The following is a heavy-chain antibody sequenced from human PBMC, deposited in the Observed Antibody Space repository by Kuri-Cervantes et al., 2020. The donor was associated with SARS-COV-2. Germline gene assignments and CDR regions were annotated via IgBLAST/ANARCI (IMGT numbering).Heavy chain of an antibody. Sequence: SETLSLTCTVSGGSVSSGSYYWSWIRQPPGKGLEWIGYIYYSGSTNYNPSLKSRVTISVDTSKNQFSLKLSSVTAADTAVYYCARIEAWGSYRYFDYWGQGTLVTVSS. CDR2: IYYSGST. V-gene: IGHV4-61*01. CDR3: ARIEAWGSYRYFDY. CDR1: GGSVSSGSYY. D-gene: IGHD3-16*02. J-gene: IGHJ4*02.